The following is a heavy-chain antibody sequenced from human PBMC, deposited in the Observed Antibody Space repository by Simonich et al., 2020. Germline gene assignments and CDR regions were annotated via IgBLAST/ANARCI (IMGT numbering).Heavy chain of an antibody. CDR1: GVSISSYY. D-gene: IGHD2-15*01. V-gene: IGHV4-59*01. Sequence: QVQLQESGPGLVKPSETLSLTCTVSGVSISSYYWCWIRQPPGKRLKWIGYIYYSGSTNYNPSLKSRVTRSVDTSKNQFSLKRSSVTAADTAVYYCARGGLYFDYWGQGTLVTVSS. CDR2: IYYSGST. CDR3: ARGGLYFDY. J-gene: IGHJ4*02.